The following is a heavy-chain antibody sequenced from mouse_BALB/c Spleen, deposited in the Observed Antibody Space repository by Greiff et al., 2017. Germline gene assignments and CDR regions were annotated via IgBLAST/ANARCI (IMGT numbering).Heavy chain of an antibody. Sequence: VQLQQSGAELVKPGASVKLSCTASGFNIKDTYMHWVKQRPEQGLEWIGRIDPANGNTKYDPKFQGKATITADTSSNTAYLQLSSLTSEDTAVYYCARWYYGRSYVPWFAYWGQGTLVTVSA. J-gene: IGHJ3*01. CDR1: GFNIKDTY. CDR3: ARWYYGRSYVPWFAY. V-gene: IGHV14-3*02. CDR2: IDPANGNT. D-gene: IGHD1-1*01.